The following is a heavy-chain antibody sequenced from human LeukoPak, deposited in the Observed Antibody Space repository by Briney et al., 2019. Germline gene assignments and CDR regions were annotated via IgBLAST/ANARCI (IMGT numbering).Heavy chain of an antibody. CDR3: ARDRALTQDWVEFDP. CDR1: GFTVGNYY. CDR2: IRDSGET. J-gene: IGHJ5*02. D-gene: IGHD2-15*01. V-gene: IGHV3-66*03. Sequence: GGSLRLSCAGSGFTVGNYYMSWVRQAPGKGLEWVSLIRDSGETFYADSVKGRFTISRDNSKNTMYLQMNRLRVEDTAVYFCARDRALTQDWVEFDPWGQGTLVTVSS.